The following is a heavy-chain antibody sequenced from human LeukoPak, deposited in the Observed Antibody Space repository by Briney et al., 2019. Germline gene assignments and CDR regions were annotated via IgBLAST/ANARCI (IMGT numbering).Heavy chain of an antibody. CDR1: GYSTSSGYY. Sequence: SETLSLTCTVSGYSTSSGYYWGWIRQPPGKGLEWIGSIYHSGSTYYNPSLKSRVTISVDTSKNQFSLKLSSVTAADTAVYYCARVEGYDFWSGYFGFDPWGQGTLVTVSS. J-gene: IGHJ5*02. CDR2: IYHSGST. D-gene: IGHD3-3*01. V-gene: IGHV4-38-2*02. CDR3: ARVEGYDFWSGYFGFDP.